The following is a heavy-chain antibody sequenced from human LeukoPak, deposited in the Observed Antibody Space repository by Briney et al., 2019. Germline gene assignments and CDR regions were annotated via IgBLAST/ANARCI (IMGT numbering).Heavy chain of an antibody. CDR3: AKGRHYYGSGSYLDS. D-gene: IGHD3-10*01. CDR2: ISGSGSTT. CDR1: GFTFSSYA. Sequence: TGGSLRLSCAASGFTFSSYAMNWVRQAPGKGLEWVSAISGSGSTTYYADSVKGRFTISRDKSKNTLYLQMNSLRAEDTAIYYCAKGRHYYGSGSYLDSWGQGTLVTVSS. V-gene: IGHV3-23*01. J-gene: IGHJ4*02.